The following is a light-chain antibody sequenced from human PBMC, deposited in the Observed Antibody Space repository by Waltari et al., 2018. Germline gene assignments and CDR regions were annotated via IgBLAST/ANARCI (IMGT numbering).Light chain of an antibody. CDR1: SSNIGSYY. CDR3: AAWDDSLSGVL. CDR2: RND. Sequence: QSVLTQPPSASGTPGQRVTISCSGSSSNIGSYYVYWYQQFPGTAPKLLIYRNDQRPSGVPDRFSGSKSGTSASLAISGLRSEDEADYSCAAWDDSLSGVLFGGGTRLTVL. V-gene: IGLV1-47*01. J-gene: IGLJ2*01.